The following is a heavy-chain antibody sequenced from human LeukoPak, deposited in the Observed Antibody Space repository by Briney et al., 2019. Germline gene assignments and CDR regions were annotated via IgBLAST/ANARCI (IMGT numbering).Heavy chain of an antibody. Sequence: KTSETLSLTCTVSGGSISSSSYYWGWIRQPPGKGLEWIGSIYYSGSTYYNPSLKSRVTISVDTSKNQFSLKLSSVTAADTAVYYCASRVVTTVTTSFDYWGQGTLVTVSS. D-gene: IGHD4-17*01. V-gene: IGHV4-39*07. J-gene: IGHJ4*02. CDR1: GGSISSSSYY. CDR2: IYYSGST. CDR3: ASRVVTTVTTSFDY.